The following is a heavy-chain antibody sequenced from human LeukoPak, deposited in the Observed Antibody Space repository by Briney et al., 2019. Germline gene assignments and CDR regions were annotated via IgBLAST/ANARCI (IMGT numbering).Heavy chain of an antibody. CDR2: INPNSGGT. CDR3: ARDGPNYGGSSVAGDFDY. Sequence: ASVKVSCQACGCTFTSYYVHWVGQAPGQGLAWVGWINPNSGGTTCAQKFEGRVTMTRDTSISTAYKELSRQTSDDTAVYYCARDGPNYGGSSVAGDFDYWGQGTLVTVS. J-gene: IGHJ4*02. D-gene: IGHD4-23*01. V-gene: IGHV1-2*02. CDR1: GCTFTSYY.